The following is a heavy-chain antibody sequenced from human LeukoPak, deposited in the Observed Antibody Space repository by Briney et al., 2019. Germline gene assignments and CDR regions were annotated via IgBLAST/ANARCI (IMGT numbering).Heavy chain of an antibody. CDR1: GFTFSSYA. J-gene: IGHJ4*02. Sequence: GGSLRLSRAASGFTFSSYAMSWVRQAPGKGLEWVSGIVGGGGGSTYHADSVKGRFTISRDNSKNTLYLQMNSLRAEDTAVYYCARSEYTSRCKDFWGQGTLVTVSS. CDR3: ARSEYTSRCKDF. CDR2: IVGGGGGST. D-gene: IGHD6-13*01. V-gene: IGHV3-23*01.